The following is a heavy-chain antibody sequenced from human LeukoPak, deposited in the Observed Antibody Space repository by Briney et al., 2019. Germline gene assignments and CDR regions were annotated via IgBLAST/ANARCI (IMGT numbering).Heavy chain of an antibody. V-gene: IGHV4-59*01. J-gene: IGHJ5*02. Sequence: PSETLSLTCTVSGGSISSYCWSWIRQPPGKGLEWIGYIYYSGSTNYNPSLKSRVTISVDTSKNQFSLKLSSVTAADTAVYYCARGGYSYDNWFDPWGQGTLVTVSS. D-gene: IGHD5-18*01. CDR3: ARGGYSYDNWFDP. CDR1: GGSISSYC. CDR2: IYYSGST.